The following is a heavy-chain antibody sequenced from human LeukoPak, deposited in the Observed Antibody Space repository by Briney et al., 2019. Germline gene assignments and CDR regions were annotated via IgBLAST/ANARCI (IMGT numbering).Heavy chain of an antibody. CDR3: ARVPHSSSSEWFDP. V-gene: IGHV4-38-2*02. CDR1: GYSISSGYY. Sequence: SEALSLTCTVSGYSISSGYYWGWIRQPPGKGLEWIGSIYHSGSTYYNPSLKSRVTISVDTSKNQFSLKLSSVTAADTAVYYCARVPHSSSSEWFDPWGQGTLVTLYS. D-gene: IGHD6-6*01. CDR2: IYHSGST. J-gene: IGHJ5*02.